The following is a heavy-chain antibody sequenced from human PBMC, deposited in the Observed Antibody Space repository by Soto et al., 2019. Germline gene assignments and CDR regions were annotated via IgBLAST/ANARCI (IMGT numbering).Heavy chain of an antibody. CDR1: GFTFSSYS. Sequence: GGSLRLSCAASGFTFSSYSMNWVRQAPGKGLEWVSSISSSSSYIYYADSVKGRFTISRDNAKNPLYLQMNSLRAEDTAVYYCARDLPNYYGSGDQDYWGQGTLVTVSS. CDR2: ISSSSSYI. V-gene: IGHV3-21*01. D-gene: IGHD3-10*01. CDR3: ARDLPNYYGSGDQDY. J-gene: IGHJ4*02.